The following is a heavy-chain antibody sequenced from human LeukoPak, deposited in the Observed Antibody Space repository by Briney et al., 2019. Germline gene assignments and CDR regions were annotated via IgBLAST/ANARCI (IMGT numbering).Heavy chain of an antibody. Sequence: SETLSLTCTISGGSISDYYWSWIRQPPGKGLEWIGYIYYSGNTNYNPSLQSRVAISVDTSMNQFSLTLYFVTAADTAVYYCAREGCSSTSCYSSSSGWYSPFDYWGQGTLVTVSS. D-gene: IGHD2-2*01. J-gene: IGHJ4*02. CDR3: AREGCSSTSCYSSSSGWYSPFDY. V-gene: IGHV4-59*01. CDR2: IYYSGNT. CDR1: GGSISDYY.